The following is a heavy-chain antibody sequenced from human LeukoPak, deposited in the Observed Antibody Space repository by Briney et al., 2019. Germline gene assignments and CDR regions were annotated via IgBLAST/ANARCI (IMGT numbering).Heavy chain of an antibody. CDR3: ARQAGYCGSTSCSRSEFDY. CDR1: GYTFTTYW. D-gene: IGHD2-2*01. J-gene: IGHJ4*02. V-gene: IGHV5-51*01. CDR2: IYPGDSDT. Sequence: GESLKISCKGSGYTFTTYWIGWVRQMPGKGLEWMGIIYPGDSDTRYSPSFQGQVTISADKSINTAYLQWSSLKASDTATYYCARQAGYCGSTSCSRSEFDYWGQGTLVTVSS.